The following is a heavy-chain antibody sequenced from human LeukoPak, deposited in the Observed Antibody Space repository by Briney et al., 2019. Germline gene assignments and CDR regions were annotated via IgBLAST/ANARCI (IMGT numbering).Heavy chain of an antibody. J-gene: IGHJ4*02. CDR2: ISSSSSTI. Sequence: GGSLRLSCAASGFTFSDYYMSWIRQAPGKGLEWGSYISSSSSTIYYADSVKGRFTISRDNAKNSLYLQMNSLRAEDTAVYYCARHDISGIYFDYWGQGTLVTVSS. CDR3: ARHDISGIYFDY. V-gene: IGHV3-11*01. D-gene: IGHD3-9*01. CDR1: GFTFSDYY.